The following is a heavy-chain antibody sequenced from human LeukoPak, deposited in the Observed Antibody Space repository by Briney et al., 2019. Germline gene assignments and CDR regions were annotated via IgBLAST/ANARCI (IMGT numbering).Heavy chain of an antibody. CDR1: GDSNNTYY. CDR3: ARGAMAVAGRVFDY. CDR2: IHTSGST. Sequence: SETLSLTCTVSGDSNNTYYWTWIRQPAGKGLEWIGRIHTSGSTDYNPSLKSRVAMSVETSKNQLFLKLSSLTAADTAVYYCARGAMAVAGRVFDYWGQGTLVTVSS. D-gene: IGHD6-19*01. J-gene: IGHJ4*02. V-gene: IGHV4-4*07.